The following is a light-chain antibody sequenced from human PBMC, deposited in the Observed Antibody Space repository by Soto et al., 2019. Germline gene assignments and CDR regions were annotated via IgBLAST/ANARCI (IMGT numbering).Light chain of an antibody. CDR1: QSVSSTY. Sequence: EIVLTQSPGTLSLSPGERATLSCRSIQSVSSTYFAGYQQKPGQAPRLLIYGASSRASGIPARFSGSGSGTDFTLTISSLEAEDFAVYYCQQRSNWPPITFGQGTRLEIK. J-gene: IGKJ5*01. V-gene: IGKV3D-20*02. CDR3: QQRSNWPPIT. CDR2: GAS.